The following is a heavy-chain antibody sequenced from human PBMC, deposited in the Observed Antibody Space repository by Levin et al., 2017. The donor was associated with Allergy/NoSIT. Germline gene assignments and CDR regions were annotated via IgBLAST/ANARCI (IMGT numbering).Heavy chain of an antibody. CDR3: ARRTVAGTLEY. V-gene: IGHV5-51*01. J-gene: IGHJ4*02. CDR2: IYPGDSDT. D-gene: IGHD6-19*01. CDR1: GYSFTSYW. Sequence: GGSLRLSCKGSGYSFTSYWIGWVRQMPGKGLEWMGIIYPGDSDTRYSPSFQGQVTISADKSISTAYLQWSSLKASDTAMYYCARRTVAGTLEYWGQGTLVTVSS.